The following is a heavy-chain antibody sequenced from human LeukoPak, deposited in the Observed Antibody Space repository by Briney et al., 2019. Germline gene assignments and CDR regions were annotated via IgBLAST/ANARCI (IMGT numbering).Heavy chain of an antibody. J-gene: IGHJ4*02. CDR2: VTITGGTT. Sequence: GGSLRLSCAASGFTFSSYVMSWVRQAPGKGLEWVSVVTITGGTTYYADSVKGRFTISRDNSKNTLFLQMNSLRAEDTAVYYCAKERTSSGYFDYWGQGTQVTVSS. CDR1: GFTFSSYV. CDR3: AKERTSSGYFDY. D-gene: IGHD3-10*01. V-gene: IGHV3-23*01.